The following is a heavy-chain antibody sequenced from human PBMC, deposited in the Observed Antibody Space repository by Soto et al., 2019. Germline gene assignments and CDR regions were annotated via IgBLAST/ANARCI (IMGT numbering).Heavy chain of an antibody. CDR3: GCRVEDISYDYYGSGSFWFDP. D-gene: IGHD3-10*01. Sequence: SETLSLTCAVSGGSVRSNNWWFWVRQPPGKGLEWIGEIHHRESTNLNPSLKSRVTISVDRSKNEFSLKVKSVTAADTAVYYCGCRVEDISYDYYGSGSFWFDPWGQGTLVTVSS. V-gene: IGHV4-4*02. J-gene: IGHJ5*02. CDR2: IHHREST. CDR1: GGSVRSNNW.